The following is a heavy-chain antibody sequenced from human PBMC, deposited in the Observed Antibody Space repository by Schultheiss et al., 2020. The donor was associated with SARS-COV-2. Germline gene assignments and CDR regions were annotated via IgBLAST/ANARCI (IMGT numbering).Heavy chain of an antibody. CDR1: GGSFSGYY. Sequence: SETLSLTCAVYGGSFSGYYWSWIRQPPGKGLAWIGEINHGGSTNYNPSLKSRVTISVDTSKNQFSLRLTSVTAADTAVYYCARRPHYFDYWGQGTLVTVSS. J-gene: IGHJ4*02. CDR2: INHGGST. CDR3: ARRPHYFDY. V-gene: IGHV4-34*01.